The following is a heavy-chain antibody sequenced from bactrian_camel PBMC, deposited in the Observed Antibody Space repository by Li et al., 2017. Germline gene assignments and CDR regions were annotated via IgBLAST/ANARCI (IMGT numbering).Heavy chain of an antibody. CDR1: GVASARDFRENC. CDR3: AAKSTCYYSTYDPSTYSY. D-gene: IGHD4*01. CDR2: IVGYGLT. Sequence: HVQLVESGGDSVEAGGSLRLSCDASGVASARDFRENCMGWFRQAPGKERELIATIVGYGLTWYADSVKGRFSISHDKVKNTVYLQMNSLKPVDTAMYYCAAKSTCYYSTYDPSTYSYWGQGTQVTVS. V-gene: IGHV3S53*01. J-gene: IGHJ4*01.